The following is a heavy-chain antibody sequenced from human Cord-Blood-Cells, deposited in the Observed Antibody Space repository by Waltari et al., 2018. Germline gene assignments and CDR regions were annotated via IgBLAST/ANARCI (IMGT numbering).Heavy chain of an antibody. J-gene: IGHJ4*02. CDR1: GGSFSGYY. CDR3: ARGGSDYYGSGSYLHFDY. D-gene: IGHD3-10*01. V-gene: IGHV4-34*01. Sequence: QVQLQQWGAGLLKPSETLSLTCAVYGGSFSGYYCSWIRQPPGKGLEWIGEINHSGSTNYNPALKSRVTISVDTSKNQFSLKLSSVTAADTAVYYCARGGSDYYGSGSYLHFDYWGQGTLVTVSS. CDR2: INHSGST.